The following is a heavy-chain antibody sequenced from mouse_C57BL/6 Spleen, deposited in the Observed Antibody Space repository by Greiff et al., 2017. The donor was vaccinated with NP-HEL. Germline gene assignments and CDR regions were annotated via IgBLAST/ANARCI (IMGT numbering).Heavy chain of an antibody. CDR3: TRDVMVTTFAY. J-gene: IGHJ3*01. CDR2: ISSGGDYI. V-gene: IGHV5-9-1*02. Sequence: EVKLQESGEGLVKPGGSLKLSCAASGFTFSSYAMSWVRQTPEKRLEWVAYISSGGDYIYYADTVKGRFTISRDNARNTLYLQMSSLKSEDTAMYYCTRDVMVTTFAYWGQGTLVTVSA. D-gene: IGHD2-3*01. CDR1: GFTFSSYA.